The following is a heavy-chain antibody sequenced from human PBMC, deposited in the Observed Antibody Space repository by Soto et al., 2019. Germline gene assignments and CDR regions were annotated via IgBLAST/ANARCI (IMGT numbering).Heavy chain of an antibody. CDR3: GRAAYPRVPADNFDY. CDR1: GFTFSDYY. D-gene: IGHD2-2*01. J-gene: IGHJ4*01. Sequence: WGSLRLSCAASGFTFSDYYMNWIRQSPGPGLEWVSYISGSGSTIYYADSVKGRFTIARDNAKNSLFLQMNSLRADDTAAYHCGRAAYPRVPADNFDYWGQGTQVTVSS. V-gene: IGHV3-11*01. CDR2: ISGSGSTI.